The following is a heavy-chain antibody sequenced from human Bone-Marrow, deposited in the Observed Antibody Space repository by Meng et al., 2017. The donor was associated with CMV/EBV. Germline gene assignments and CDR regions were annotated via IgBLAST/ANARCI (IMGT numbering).Heavy chain of an antibody. CDR2: IKQDGSEK. Sequence: GESLKISCAASGFTFSSYWMSWVRQAPGKGLEWVANIKQDGSEKYYVDSVKGRFTISRDNAKNSLYLQMNSLRAEDTALYYCAKGLGYCSSISCPGYFQHWGQGTLVTVSS. J-gene: IGHJ1*01. CDR3: AKGLGYCSSISCPGYFQH. CDR1: GFTFSSYW. V-gene: IGHV3-7*03. D-gene: IGHD2-2*01.